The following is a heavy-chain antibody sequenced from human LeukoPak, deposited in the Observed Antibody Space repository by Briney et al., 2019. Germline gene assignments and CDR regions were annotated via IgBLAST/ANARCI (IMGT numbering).Heavy chain of an antibody. CDR1: GASLNGHY. J-gene: IGHJ4*02. D-gene: IGHD6-19*01. V-gene: IGHV4-34*01. CDR3: ARESVAVAGIDY. Sequence: SETLSLTCAVYGASLNGHYWSWIRQPPGKGLEWIGEGSDVGGTKYNPSLKSRVTISVDTSKNQFSLKLSSVTAADTAVYYCARESVAVAGIDYWGQGTLVTVSS. CDR2: GSDVGGT.